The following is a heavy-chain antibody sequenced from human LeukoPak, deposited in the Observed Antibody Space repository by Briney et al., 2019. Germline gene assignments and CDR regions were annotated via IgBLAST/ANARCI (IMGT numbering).Heavy chain of an antibody. CDR2: INHSGST. J-gene: IGHJ2*01. CDR3: ARPKNMVIASTRGPRYWYFDP. Sequence: SETLSLTCAVYGGSFSGYYWSWIRQPPGKGLEWIGEINHSGSTNYNPSLKSRVTISVDTSKNQFSLKLSSVTAADTAVYYCARPKNMVIASTRGPRYWYFDPWGRGTLVTVSS. D-gene: IGHD2-21*01. V-gene: IGHV4-34*01. CDR1: GGSFSGYY.